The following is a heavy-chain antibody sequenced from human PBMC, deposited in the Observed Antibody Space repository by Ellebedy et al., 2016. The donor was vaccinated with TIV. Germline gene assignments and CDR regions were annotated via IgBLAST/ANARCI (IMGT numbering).Heavy chain of an antibody. CDR1: GVSFSGSY. V-gene: IGHV4-34*01. CDR2: INHSVGT. Sequence: MPGGSLRLSCAVYGVSFSGSYWSWIRRPPGKGLAWIGEINHSVGTNSNPSLKSRVTISLDTSKNQFSLKLTSVSAADTADYFCARGLGGGEYFDFWGQGTPVTVSS. J-gene: IGHJ4*02. D-gene: IGHD2/OR15-2a*01. CDR3: ARGLGGGEYFDF.